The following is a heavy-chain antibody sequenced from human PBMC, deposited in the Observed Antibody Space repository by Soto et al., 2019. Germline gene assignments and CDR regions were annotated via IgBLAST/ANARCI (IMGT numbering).Heavy chain of an antibody. CDR1: GGSISSYY. Sequence: SETLSLTCTVSGGSISSYYWSWIRQPPGKGLEWIGYIYYSGSTNYNPSLKSRVTISVDTSKNQFSLKLSSVTAADTAVYYCARQRLPGAFDIWGQGTMVTVSS. CDR2: IYYSGST. CDR3: ARQRLPGAFDI. D-gene: IGHD2-15*01. J-gene: IGHJ3*02. V-gene: IGHV4-59*08.